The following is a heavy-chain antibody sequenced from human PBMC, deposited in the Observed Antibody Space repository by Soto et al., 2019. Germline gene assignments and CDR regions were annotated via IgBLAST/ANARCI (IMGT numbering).Heavy chain of an antibody. Sequence: PXGSLRLTCAASGLTFSSFAMSWVRQAPGKGLGWVSGISGSGGSTYHADSVKGRLIISRDNSKNVLYLQMNSVRAADTAVYYCAKGHSSSPSPQYYYYGMDVWGQGTTVTVSS. D-gene: IGHD6-13*01. CDR3: AKGHSSSPSPQYYYYGMDV. CDR1: GLTFSSFA. J-gene: IGHJ6*02. CDR2: ISGSGGST. V-gene: IGHV3-23*01.